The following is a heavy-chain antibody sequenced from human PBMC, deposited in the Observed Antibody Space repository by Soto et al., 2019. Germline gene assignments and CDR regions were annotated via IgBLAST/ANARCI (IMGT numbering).Heavy chain of an antibody. J-gene: IGHJ5*02. CDR1: GGSISSGGYY. V-gene: IGHV4-31*03. CDR3: ARARCSSTSCYTGWFDP. Sequence: SETLSLTCTVSGGSISSGGYYWSWIRQHPGKGLEWIGYIYYSGSTYYNPSLKSRVTISVDTSKNQFSLKLSSVTAADTAVYYCARARCSSTSCYTGWFDPWGQGTLVTVSS. CDR2: IYYSGST. D-gene: IGHD2-2*02.